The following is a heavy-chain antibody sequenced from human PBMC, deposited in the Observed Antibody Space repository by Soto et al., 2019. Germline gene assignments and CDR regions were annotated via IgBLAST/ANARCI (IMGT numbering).Heavy chain of an antibody. D-gene: IGHD2-21*02. Sequence: EVQLVESGGGLLQAGGSLRLSCAASGFTFSSYGMNWVRQPPGKGLEWVSYISDSGSDAHYADFVKGRFTISRDNAKNSLYLQMNSLRDEDTAVYYCASDDNGDSDFEYWGQGTLVTVSS. CDR1: GFTFSSYG. CDR3: ASDDNGDSDFEY. CDR2: ISDSGSDA. J-gene: IGHJ4*02. V-gene: IGHV3-48*02.